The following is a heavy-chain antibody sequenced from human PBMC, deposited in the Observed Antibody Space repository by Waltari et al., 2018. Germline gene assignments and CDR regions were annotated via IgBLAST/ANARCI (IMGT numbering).Heavy chain of an antibody. J-gene: IGHJ4*02. CDR2: VSIDGRSQ. CDR3: ARHMLALGDGDS. D-gene: IGHD1-26*01. V-gene: IGHV3-30*02. CDR1: GFTFSICA. Sequence: QVQLVESVGGVVQPGGSLRLSCAASGFTFSICAMHWVRQAPGKGLEWVAFVSIDGRSQYYRDSVKGRFTISRDNSENTVYLQMNSLRPEDTAVYYCARHMLALGDGDSWGQGTVVTVSS.